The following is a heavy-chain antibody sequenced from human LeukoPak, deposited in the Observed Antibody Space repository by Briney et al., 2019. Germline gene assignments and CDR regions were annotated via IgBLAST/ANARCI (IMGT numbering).Heavy chain of an antibody. D-gene: IGHD4-17*01. V-gene: IGHV4-39*01. Sequence: SETLSLTCTVSGGSISSSSYYWGWIRQPPGKGLEWIGSIYYSGSTYYNPSLKSRVTISVDTSKNQFSLKLSSVTAPDTAVYYCARRDDYGCLGYFQHWGQGTLVTVSS. J-gene: IGHJ1*01. CDR3: ARRDDYGCLGYFQH. CDR2: IYYSGST. CDR1: GGSISSSSYY.